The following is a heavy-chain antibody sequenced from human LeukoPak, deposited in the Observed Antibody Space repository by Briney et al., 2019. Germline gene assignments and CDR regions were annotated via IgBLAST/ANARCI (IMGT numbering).Heavy chain of an antibody. V-gene: IGHV5-51*01. J-gene: IGHJ6*03. Sequence: GESLKISCQGSGYSFTRYWIAWVRRMPGKGLEWMGIIFPGDSDTRYNPSFQGQVTISADKSISAAYLQWSSLKASDTAMYYCARETSDYYYMDVWGKGTTVTVSS. CDR1: GYSFTRYW. D-gene: IGHD1/OR15-1a*01. CDR2: IFPGDSDT. CDR3: ARETSDYYYMDV.